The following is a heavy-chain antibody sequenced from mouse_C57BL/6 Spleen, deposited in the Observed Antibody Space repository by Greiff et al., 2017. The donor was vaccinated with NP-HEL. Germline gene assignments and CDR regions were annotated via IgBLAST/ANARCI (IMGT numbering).Heavy chain of an antibody. CDR1: GYAFSSSW. CDR3: ARSRLPLAMDY. Sequence: VQLQQSGPELVKPGASVKISCKASGYAFSSSWMNWVKQRPGKGLEWIGRIYPGDGDTNYNGKFKGKATLTADKSSSTAYMQLSSLTSEDSAVYFCARSRLPLAMDYWGQGTSVTVSS. J-gene: IGHJ4*01. CDR2: IYPGDGDT. D-gene: IGHD2-2*01. V-gene: IGHV1-82*01.